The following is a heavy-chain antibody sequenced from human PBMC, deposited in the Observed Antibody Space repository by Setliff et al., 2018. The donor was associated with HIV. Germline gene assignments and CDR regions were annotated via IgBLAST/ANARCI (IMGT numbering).Heavy chain of an antibody. J-gene: IGHJ5*02. CDR2: INPNSGVA. V-gene: IGHV1-2*06. Sequence: ASVKVSCKASGYTFTDYYLHWVRQAPGQGLEWMGRINPNSGVANIVQKFQGRVTLTRDTSISTAYMGLSRLKSDDTALYFCTRSDFYLDGSSYYNWFDPWGQGTLVTVSS. CDR1: GYTFTDYY. CDR3: TRSDFYLDGSSYYNWFDP. D-gene: IGHD3-22*01.